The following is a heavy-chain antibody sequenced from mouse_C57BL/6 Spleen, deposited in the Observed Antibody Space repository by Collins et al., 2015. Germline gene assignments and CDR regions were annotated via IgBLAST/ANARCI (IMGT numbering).Heavy chain of an antibody. CDR3: TRRGEGYYFDY. J-gene: IGHJ2*01. D-gene: IGHD2-13*01. CDR2: IYPSDSYT. CDR1: GYTFTSYW. V-gene: IGHV1-69*02. Sequence: QVQLQQPGAELVRPGASVKLSCKASGYTFTSYWINWVKQRPGQGLEWIGNIYPSDSYTDYNQKFKDKATLTVDKSSSTAYMQLSSPTSEDSAVYYCTRRGEGYYFDYWGQGTTLTVSS.